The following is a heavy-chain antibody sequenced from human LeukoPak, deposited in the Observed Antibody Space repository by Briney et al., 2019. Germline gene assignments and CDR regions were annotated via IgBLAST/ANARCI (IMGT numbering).Heavy chain of an antibody. Sequence: SETLSLTCTVSGGSISSYYWSWIRQPPGKGLEWIGFLYYTGNTNYNPSLKSRVTISLHTSKNQFSLKLSSVTAADTAVYYCARSAVGGLYCFDYWGQGTLVTVSS. CDR3: ARSAVGGLYCFDY. CDR2: LYYTGNT. CDR1: GGSISSYY. J-gene: IGHJ4*02. D-gene: IGHD6-19*01. V-gene: IGHV4-59*01.